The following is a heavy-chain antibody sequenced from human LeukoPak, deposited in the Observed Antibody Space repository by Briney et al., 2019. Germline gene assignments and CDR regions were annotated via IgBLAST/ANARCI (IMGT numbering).Heavy chain of an antibody. Sequence: ASVKVSCKASGFTFTAYHMHWVRQAPGQGLEWMGWINPNSGGTNYAQKLQGRVTMTTDTSTSTAYMELRSLRSDDTAVYYCARHPYGSGRPFDYWGQGTLVTVSS. V-gene: IGHV1-2*02. D-gene: IGHD3-10*01. CDR2: INPNSGGT. CDR1: GFTFTAYH. J-gene: IGHJ4*02. CDR3: ARHPYGSGRPFDY.